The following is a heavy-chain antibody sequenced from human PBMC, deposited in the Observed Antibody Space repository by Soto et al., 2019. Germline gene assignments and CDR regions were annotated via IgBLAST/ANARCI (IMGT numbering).Heavy chain of an antibody. J-gene: IGHJ5*02. V-gene: IGHV3-64D*06. CDR1: GFTFSIFS. Sequence: VXLRLSCSASGFTFSIFSMHWVRQAPGKGLEYVSGTSSNGDSTYYADSVKGRFTISRDNSKNTLYLQMSSLRAVDTAVYYCVHPRSTVQIPPTWGQGTLVTVSS. CDR2: TSSNGDST. CDR3: VHPRSTVQIPPT. D-gene: IGHD4-17*01.